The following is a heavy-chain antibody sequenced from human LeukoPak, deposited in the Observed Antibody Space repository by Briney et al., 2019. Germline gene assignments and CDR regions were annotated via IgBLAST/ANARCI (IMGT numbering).Heavy chain of an antibody. CDR2: ISAYNGNT. CDR1: GYTFTSYG. Sequence: ASVKVSCKASGYTFTSYGISWVRQAPGQGLEWMGWISAYNGNTNCAQKLQGRVTMTTDTSTSTAYMELRSLRSDDTAVYYCARDYYGSGSYYSNKRYYAYWGQGTLVTVSS. D-gene: IGHD3-10*01. V-gene: IGHV1-18*01. J-gene: IGHJ4*02. CDR3: ARDYYGSGSYYSNKRYYAY.